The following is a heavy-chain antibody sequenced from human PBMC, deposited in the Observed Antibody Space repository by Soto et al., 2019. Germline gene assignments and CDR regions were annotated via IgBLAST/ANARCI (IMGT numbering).Heavy chain of an antibody. Sequence: EVQLLESGGGLVQPGGSLRLSCAASGFTFSSFTMTWVRQAPGEGLEWVSSISSSGETTYYSDSVKGRFTISRDISKNMVYLQMTSLRAEDTAVYFCVQDWTGNSCPCMVVWGQGTTVTVSS. V-gene: IGHV3-23*01. CDR1: GFTFSSFT. D-gene: IGHD6-13*01. J-gene: IGHJ6*02. CDR3: VQDWTGNSCPCMVV. CDR2: ISSSGETT.